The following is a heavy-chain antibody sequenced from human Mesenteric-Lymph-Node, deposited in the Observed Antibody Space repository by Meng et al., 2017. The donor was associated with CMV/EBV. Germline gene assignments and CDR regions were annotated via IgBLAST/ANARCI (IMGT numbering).Heavy chain of an antibody. Sequence: GGSLRLSCAASGFTVSKSYMSWVRQAPGKGLEWVAVISYDGSNKYYADSVKGRFTISRDNSKNTLYLQMNSLRAEDTAVYYCARDMRQWLVQDYWGQGTLVTVSS. D-gene: IGHD6-19*01. CDR1: GFTVSKSY. CDR2: ISYDGSNK. CDR3: ARDMRQWLVQDY. V-gene: IGHV3-30*04. J-gene: IGHJ4*02.